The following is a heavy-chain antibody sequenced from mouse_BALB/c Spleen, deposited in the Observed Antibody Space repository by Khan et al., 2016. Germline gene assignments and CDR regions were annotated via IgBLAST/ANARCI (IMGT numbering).Heavy chain of an antibody. CDR3: VRRGYGSSRYAMDY. D-gene: IGHD1-1*01. V-gene: IGHV3-2*02. CDR1: GYSITSDYA. CDR2: MSYTGNT. Sequence: EVQLQESGPGLVKPSQSLSLTCTVSGYSITSDYAWNWIRQFPGNKLEWVGYMSYTGNTNYNPSLKSRISITRDTSKNQFFLQLNSVTTEDTATYYCVRRGYGSSRYAMDYWGQGTSVTVSS. J-gene: IGHJ4*01.